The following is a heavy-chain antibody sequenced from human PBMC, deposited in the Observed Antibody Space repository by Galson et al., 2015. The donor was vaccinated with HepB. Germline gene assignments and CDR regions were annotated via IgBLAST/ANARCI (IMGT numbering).Heavy chain of an antibody. J-gene: IGHJ6*02. V-gene: IGHV3-74*01. Sequence: SLRLSCAASGFTFSSNWVHWVRQAPGKGLVWVARINSDGSSTNYADSVKGRFTISRDNAKNTVYLQMNSLRAEDTAVYYCARPTSSDPTYYYAMDVWGQGTTVTVSS. CDR3: ARPTSSDPTYYYAMDV. CDR1: GFTFSSNW. D-gene: IGHD6-6*01. CDR2: INSDGSST.